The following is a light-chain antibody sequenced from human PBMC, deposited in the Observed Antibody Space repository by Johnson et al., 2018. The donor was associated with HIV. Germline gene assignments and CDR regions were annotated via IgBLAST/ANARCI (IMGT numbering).Light chain of an antibody. CDR1: SSNIGNNY. Sequence: QSVLTQPPSVSAAPGQKVTISCSGSSSNIGNNYVSWYQHLPGTAPKLLIYDNNKRPPGIPDRFSGSKSGPSPPLGITGLQTGDEADYYCATWDRSLSAGGVFGTGTKVTVL. CDR2: DNN. CDR3: ATWDRSLSAGGV. V-gene: IGLV1-51*01. J-gene: IGLJ1*01.